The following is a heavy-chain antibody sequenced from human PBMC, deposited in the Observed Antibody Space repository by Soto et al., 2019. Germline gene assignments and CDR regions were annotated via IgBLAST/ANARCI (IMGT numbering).Heavy chain of an antibody. V-gene: IGHV3-64D*06. Sequence: GGSLRLFCSASGFTFSSYAMHWVRQAPGKGLEYVSAISSNGGSTYYADSVKGRFTISRDNSKNTLYLQMSSLRAEDTAVYYCVKGVVGATYAFDIWGHGTMVTVSS. CDR2: ISSNGGST. CDR1: GFTFSSYA. J-gene: IGHJ3*02. CDR3: VKGVVGATYAFDI. D-gene: IGHD1-26*01.